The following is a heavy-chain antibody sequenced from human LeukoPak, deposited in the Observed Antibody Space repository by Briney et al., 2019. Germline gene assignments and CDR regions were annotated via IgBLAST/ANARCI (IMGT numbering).Heavy chain of an antibody. CDR1: GFTFSDYN. Sequence: GGSLRLSCAASGFTFSDYNMNWVRQAPGKGLEWVAFIRYDGNNKYYADSVKGRFTISRDNSKNTPYLQMNSLRPEDTAVYYCAKDNARGRQPNAFDIWGQGTLVTVSS. D-gene: IGHD2-15*01. V-gene: IGHV3-30*02. CDR3: AKDNARGRQPNAFDI. CDR2: IRYDGNNK. J-gene: IGHJ3*02.